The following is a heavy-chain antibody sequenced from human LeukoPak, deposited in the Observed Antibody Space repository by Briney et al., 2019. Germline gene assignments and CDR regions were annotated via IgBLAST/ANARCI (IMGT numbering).Heavy chain of an antibody. D-gene: IGHD3/OR15-3a*01. CDR3: ARESGGTGH. Sequence: PSEPLCRTCAVSGGSFRGDYWSWSRQPPCKALEWIGEINHSGSLNYNASLKSRVSISADTSKNQFSLKLTSVTASDTALYYCARESGGTGHWGQGTPVTVSS. CDR1: GGSFRGDY. V-gene: IGHV4-34*01. J-gene: IGHJ4*02. CDR2: INHSGSL.